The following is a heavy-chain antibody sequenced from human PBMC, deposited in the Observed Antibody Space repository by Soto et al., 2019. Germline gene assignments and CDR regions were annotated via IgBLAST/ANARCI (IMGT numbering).Heavy chain of an antibody. CDR3: ARRRGRGYSSSWYPGDAFDI. D-gene: IGHD6-13*01. J-gene: IGHJ3*02. CDR2: IYPGDSDT. V-gene: IGHV5-51*01. Sequence: GESLKISCKGSGYSFTSYWIGWVRQMPGKGLELMVIIYPGDSDTRYSPSFQGQVTISADKSISTAYLQWSSLKASDTAMYYCARRRGRGYSSSWYPGDAFDIWGQGTMVTVSS. CDR1: GYSFTSYW.